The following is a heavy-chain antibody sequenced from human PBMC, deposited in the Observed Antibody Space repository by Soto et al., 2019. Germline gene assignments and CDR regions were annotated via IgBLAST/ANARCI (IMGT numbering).Heavy chain of an antibody. D-gene: IGHD2-8*01. CDR3: AKDRPRLTQQFNGVS. CDR1: GYTFSEHG. CDR2: ISAYTGVT. V-gene: IGHV1-18*01. J-gene: IGHJ5*02. Sequence: QIQLVQSGPEVKKPGASVRVSCKASGYTFSEHGFSWVRQGPGQGLEWLGWISAYTGVTDYAQKFQGRLTLTTDTSTSTAYMELRSLRSDDTAVYYYAKDRPRLTQQFNGVSWGQGTLVTVSS.